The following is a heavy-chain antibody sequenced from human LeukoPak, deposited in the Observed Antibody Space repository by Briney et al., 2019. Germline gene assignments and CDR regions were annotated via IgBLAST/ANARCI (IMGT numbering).Heavy chain of an antibody. CDR2: ISGSGGTT. J-gene: IGHJ6*02. CDR3: AKSKVDSSGYYLGFDYYSGLDV. CDR1: GFTFHSHV. Sequence: GGSLRLSCAASGFTFHSHVMSWVRQAPGKGLQWVSAISGSGGTTYYADSVKGRFSISRDNSKNTVHVQLNSLRDEDTAVYYCAKSKVDSSGYYLGFDYYSGLDVWGQGTTVTVSS. V-gene: IGHV3-23*01. D-gene: IGHD3-22*01.